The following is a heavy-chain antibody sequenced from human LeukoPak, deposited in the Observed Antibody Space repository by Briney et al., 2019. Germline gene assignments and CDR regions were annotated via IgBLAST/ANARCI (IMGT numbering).Heavy chain of an antibody. J-gene: IGHJ4*02. CDR1: GFTFSSYW. CDR2: INSDGSST. Sequence: GGSLRLSCAASGFTFSSYWMHWVRQAPGKGLVWVSRINSDGSSTNYADSVKGRFTISRDNAKNALYLQMNSLRVEDTAVHYCVRASAAAGHSYDYWGLGTLVTVSS. V-gene: IGHV3-74*01. D-gene: IGHD6-13*01. CDR3: VRASAAAGHSYDY.